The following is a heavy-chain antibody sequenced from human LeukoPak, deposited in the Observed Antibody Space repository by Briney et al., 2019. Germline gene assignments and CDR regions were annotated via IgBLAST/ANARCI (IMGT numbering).Heavy chain of an antibody. CDR3: ARVSGWSSSFSGSH. Sequence: GGPLTLSCAASGFTFSNSPMTWLRRAPGKGGKGVSLISSKTGSTYYADSVRGRFTISRDNSDSMLYLHMSSLRAEDTAVYYCARVSGWSSSFSGSHWGQGTLVTVSS. CDR2: ISSKTGST. CDR1: GFTFSNSP. J-gene: IGHJ4*02. V-gene: IGHV3-23*01. D-gene: IGHD6-13*01.